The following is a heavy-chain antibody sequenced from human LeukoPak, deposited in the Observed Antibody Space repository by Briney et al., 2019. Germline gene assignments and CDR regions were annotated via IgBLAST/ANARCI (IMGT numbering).Heavy chain of an antibody. J-gene: IGHJ6*02. CDR2: ISGSGGST. D-gene: IGHD2-8*01. CDR1: RFTFSSYA. V-gene: IGHV3-23*01. CDR3: ASNGALYYYYYGMDV. Sequence: PGGSLRLSCAASRFTFSSYAMSWVRQAPGKGLEWVSAISGSGGSTYYADSVKGRFTISRDNSKNTLYLQMNSLRAEDTAVYYCASNGALYYYYYGMDVWGQGTTVTVSS.